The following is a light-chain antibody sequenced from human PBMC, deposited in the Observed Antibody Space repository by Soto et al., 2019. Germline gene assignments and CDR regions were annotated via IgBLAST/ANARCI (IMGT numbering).Light chain of an antibody. CDR1: SSNIGTNT. Sequence: QSVLTQPPSASGTPGQRVIISCSGSSSNIGTNTVNWYQLLPGTAPKLLIYNNNRRPSGVPDRFSGSKSGTSASLAISGLQSEDEADYYCAACDDSLNGWVFGGGTKLTVL. J-gene: IGLJ3*02. V-gene: IGLV1-44*01. CDR3: AACDDSLNGWV. CDR2: NNN.